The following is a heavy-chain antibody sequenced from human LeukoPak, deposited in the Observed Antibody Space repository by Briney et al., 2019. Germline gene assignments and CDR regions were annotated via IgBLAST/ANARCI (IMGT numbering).Heavy chain of an antibody. CDR1: GFTFSSYA. CDR3: ARDSTYYYESGSSGPHYFDN. D-gene: IGHD3-10*01. J-gene: IGHJ4*02. Sequence: PGGSLRLSCAASGFTFSSYAMSWVRQAPGKGLEWVSAISGSGGSTYYADSVKGRCTISRDNSKNTLYLQMNSLGAEDTALYYCARDSTYYYESGSSGPHYFDNWGQGTLVTVSS. V-gene: IGHV3-23*01. CDR2: ISGSGGST.